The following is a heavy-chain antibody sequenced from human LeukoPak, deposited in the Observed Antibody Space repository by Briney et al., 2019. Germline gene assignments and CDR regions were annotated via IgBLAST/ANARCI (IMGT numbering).Heavy chain of an antibody. Sequence: PSETLSLTCTVSGGSISSSSYYWGWIRQPPGKGLEWIGSIYHSGSTYYNPSLKSRVTISVDTSKNQFSLKLSSVTAADTAVYYCARPLSTATAWKNWFDPWGQGTLVTVSS. V-gene: IGHV4-39*01. CDR2: IYHSGST. CDR1: GGSISSSSYY. D-gene: IGHD1-1*01. CDR3: ARPLSTATAWKNWFDP. J-gene: IGHJ5*02.